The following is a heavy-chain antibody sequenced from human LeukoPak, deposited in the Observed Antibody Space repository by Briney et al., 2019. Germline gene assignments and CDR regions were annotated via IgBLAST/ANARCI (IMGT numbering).Heavy chain of an antibody. Sequence: PGGSLRLSCTASGFTFGDYAMSWFRQAPGKGLEWVGFIRSKAYGGTTEYAASVKGRFTISRDDSKSIAYLLMNSLKTEDTAVYYCARRAGAYSHPYDYWGQGTLVTVSS. CDR2: IRSKAYGGTT. J-gene: IGHJ4*02. V-gene: IGHV3-49*03. D-gene: IGHD4/OR15-4a*01. CDR3: ARRAGAYSHPYDY. CDR1: GFTFGDYA.